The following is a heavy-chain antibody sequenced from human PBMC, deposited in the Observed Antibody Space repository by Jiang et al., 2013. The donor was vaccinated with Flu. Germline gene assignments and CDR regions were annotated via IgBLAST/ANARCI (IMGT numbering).Heavy chain of an antibody. D-gene: IGHD6-19*01. CDR3: ARVSGWSDAFDI. CDR1: GFTFSSYG. J-gene: IGHJ3*02. V-gene: IGHV3-33*01. Sequence: GVVQPGRSLRLSCAASGFTFSSYGMHWVRQAPGKGLEWVAVIWYDGSNKYYADSVKGRFTISRDNSKNTLYLQMNSLRAEDTAVYYCARVSGWSDAFDIWGQGTMVTVSS. CDR2: IWYDGSNK.